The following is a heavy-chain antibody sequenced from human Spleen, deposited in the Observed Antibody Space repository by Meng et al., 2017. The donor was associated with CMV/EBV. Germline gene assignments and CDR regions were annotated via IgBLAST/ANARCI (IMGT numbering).Heavy chain of an antibody. Sequence: GESLKISCVASGFTFSDYWMHWVRQVPGKGLVWVSSIKNDGSSTTSADSVRGRFTISRDNARNTLFVQMNSLRAEDTAVYYCARRTIFGVVPYMYGMDVWGQGTTVTVSS. CDR2: IKNDGSST. CDR1: GFTFSDYW. CDR3: ARRTIFGVVPYMYGMDV. V-gene: IGHV3-74*03. J-gene: IGHJ6*02. D-gene: IGHD3-3*01.